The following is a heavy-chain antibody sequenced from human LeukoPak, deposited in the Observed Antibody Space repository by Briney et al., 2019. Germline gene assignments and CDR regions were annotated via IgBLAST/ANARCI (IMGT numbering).Heavy chain of an antibody. D-gene: IGHD2-2*02. CDR1: GGSISSGGYY. Sequence: PSQTLSLTCTVSGGSISSGGYYWSWIRQPPGKGLEWIGYIYHSGSTYYNPSLKSRVTISVDRSKNQFSLKLSSVTAADTAVYYCARGVVPAAIRGYNWFDPWGQGTLVTVSS. CDR2: IYHSGST. J-gene: IGHJ5*02. V-gene: IGHV4-30-2*01. CDR3: ARGVVPAAIRGYNWFDP.